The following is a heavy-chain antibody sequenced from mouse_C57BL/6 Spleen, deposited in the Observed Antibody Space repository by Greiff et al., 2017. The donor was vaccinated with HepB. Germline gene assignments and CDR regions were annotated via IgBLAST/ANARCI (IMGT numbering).Heavy chain of an antibody. V-gene: IGHV1-76*01. CDR2: IYPGSGNT. Sequence: VKLQESGAELVRPGASVKLSCKASGYTFTDYYINWVKQRPGQGLEWIARIYPGSGNTYYNEKFKGKATLTAEKSSSTAYMQLSSLTSEDSAVYFCARWDGSQYYYAMDYWGQGTSVTVSS. D-gene: IGHD1-1*01. J-gene: IGHJ4*01. CDR3: ARWDGSQYYYAMDY. CDR1: GYTFTDYY.